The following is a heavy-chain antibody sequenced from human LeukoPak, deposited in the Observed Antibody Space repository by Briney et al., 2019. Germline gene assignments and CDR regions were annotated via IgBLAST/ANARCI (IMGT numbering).Heavy chain of an antibody. CDR2: IDYSGIT. Sequence: PSQTLSLTCIVSGMSLSSGGSYWSWIRQPPGKGLEWIGYIDYSGITYYNPSLKSRVTISGDTSKNQFPLRLNSVTAADTAVYYCARAGDEEDFWGQGTLVTVSS. V-gene: IGHV4-30-4*01. CDR3: ARAGDEEDF. J-gene: IGHJ4*02. D-gene: IGHD3-10*01. CDR1: GMSLSSGGSY.